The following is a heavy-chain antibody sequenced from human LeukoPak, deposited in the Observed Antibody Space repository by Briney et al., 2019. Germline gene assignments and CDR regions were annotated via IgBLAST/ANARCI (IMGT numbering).Heavy chain of an antibody. J-gene: IGHJ4*02. D-gene: IGHD5-18*01. V-gene: IGHV1-2*02. CDR3: ARGLCVQLWLGY. Sequence: ASVKVSCKASGYTFIDYYIQWLRQAPGQGLEWMGWINPNSGDTNYAQKFQGRVTMTRDTSISTAYMELSRLRDDDTAVYYCARGLCVQLWLGYWGQGTLVTVSS. CDR2: INPNSGDT. CDR1: GYTFIDYY.